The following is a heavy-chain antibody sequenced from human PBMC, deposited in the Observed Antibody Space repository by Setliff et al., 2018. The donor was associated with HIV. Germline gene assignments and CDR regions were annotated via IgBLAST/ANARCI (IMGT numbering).Heavy chain of an antibody. Sequence: SVKVSCKASGGTFSSYAISWVRQAPGQGLEWMGRIIPIFGTPNYAQKFQGRVTITADKSTSTAYMELSSLRSEDTAVYYCARPGLTSGWYAYYFDSWGQGTLVTVSS. CDR3: ARPGLTSGWYAYYFDS. J-gene: IGHJ4*02. D-gene: IGHD6-19*01. CDR1: GGTFSSYA. V-gene: IGHV1-69*06. CDR2: IIPIFGTP.